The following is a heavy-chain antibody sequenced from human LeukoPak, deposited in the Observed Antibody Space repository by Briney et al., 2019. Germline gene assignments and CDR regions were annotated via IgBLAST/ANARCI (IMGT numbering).Heavy chain of an antibody. V-gene: IGHV3-49*04. Sequence: PGGSLRLSCTASGFTFGDYAMAWVRQAPGKGLERVGFIRSKSYGGTTEYAASVKGRFTISRDDSKSIAYLQMNSLKTEDTAVYYCSRGPYCSSGSCYPDPDAFDIWGQGTVVTFSS. J-gene: IGHJ3*02. CDR2: IRSKSYGGTT. CDR1: GFTFGDYA. CDR3: SRGPYCSSGSCYPDPDAFDI. D-gene: IGHD2-15*01.